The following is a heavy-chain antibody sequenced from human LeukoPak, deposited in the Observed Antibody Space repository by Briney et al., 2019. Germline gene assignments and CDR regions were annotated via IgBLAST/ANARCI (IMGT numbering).Heavy chain of an antibody. V-gene: IGHV4-4*09. Sequence: SETLSLTRTVPGGSLSSYYRSWIRQPPGKGLEWIGCIYTSGSTNYNPSLKGRFTISVDTSKNQFSLRLSSVTAADTAVYYCARRRPYYYYMDVWGKGTTFTVSS. CDR1: GGSLSSYY. CDR2: IYTSGST. J-gene: IGHJ6*03. CDR3: ARRRPYYYYMDV.